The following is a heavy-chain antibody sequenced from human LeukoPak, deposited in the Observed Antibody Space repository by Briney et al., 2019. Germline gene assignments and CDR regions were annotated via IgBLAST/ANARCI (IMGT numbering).Heavy chain of an antibody. CDR2: ISYDGSNK. J-gene: IGHJ5*02. CDR3: VRGGESTWS. D-gene: IGHD2-15*01. Sequence: GGSLRLSCAASGFTFSNYAMHWVRQAPGKGLEWVAVISYDGSNKYYADSVKGRFTISRDNSKNTLYLQMNSLRAEDTAVYYCVRGGESTWSWGQGTLVTVSS. CDR1: GFTFSNYA. V-gene: IGHV3-30-3*01.